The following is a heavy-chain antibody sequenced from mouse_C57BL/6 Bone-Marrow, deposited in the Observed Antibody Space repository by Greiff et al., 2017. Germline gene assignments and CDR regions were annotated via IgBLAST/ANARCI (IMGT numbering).Heavy chain of an antibody. V-gene: IGHV1-4*01. J-gene: IGHJ3*01. CDR2: INPSSGYT. CDR3: ARPLYYDYAWFAY. CDR1: GYTFTSYT. Sequence: LQESGAELARPGASVKMSCKASGYTFTSYTMHWVKQRPGQGLEWIGYINPSSGYTKYNQKFKDKATLTADKSSSTAYMQLSSLTSEDSAVYYCARPLYYDYAWFAYWGQGTLVTVSA. D-gene: IGHD2-4*01.